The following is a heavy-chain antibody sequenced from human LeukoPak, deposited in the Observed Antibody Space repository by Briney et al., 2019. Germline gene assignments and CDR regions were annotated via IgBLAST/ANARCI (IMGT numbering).Heavy chain of an antibody. CDR3: ARGLNYDFWSGYHYPYYYYYMDV. CDR2: INHSGST. D-gene: IGHD3-3*01. V-gene: IGHV4-34*01. J-gene: IGHJ6*03. Sequence: SETLSLTCAVYGGSFSGYYLSWIRQPPGKGLEWIGEINHSGSTNYNPSLKSRVTISVDTSKNQFSLKLSSVTAADTAVYYCARGLNYDFWSGYHYPYYYYYMDVWGKGTTVTVSS. CDR1: GGSFSGYY.